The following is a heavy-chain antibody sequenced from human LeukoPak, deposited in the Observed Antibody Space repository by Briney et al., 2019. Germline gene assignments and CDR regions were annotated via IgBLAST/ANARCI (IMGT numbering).Heavy chain of an antibody. CDR2: INPNSGGT. V-gene: IGHV1-2*02. Sequence: ASVKVSCKASGYTFTGYYMHWVRRAPGQGLEWMGWINPNSGGTNYAQKFQGRVTMTRDTSISTAYMELSRLRSDDTAVYYCAREGPSSTSCYNWGQGTLVTVSS. J-gene: IGHJ4*02. CDR3: AREGPSSTSCYN. CDR1: GYTFTGYY. D-gene: IGHD2-2*02.